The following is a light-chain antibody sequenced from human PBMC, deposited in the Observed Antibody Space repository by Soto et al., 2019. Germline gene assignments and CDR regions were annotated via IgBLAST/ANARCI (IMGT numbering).Light chain of an antibody. CDR1: SSDVGGYNS. CDR2: DVS. V-gene: IGLV2-14*03. CDR3: SSYTSSSTLYV. Sequence: QSVLTQPASVSGSPGQSITISCTGTSSDVGGYNSVSWYQHHPGKAPKLMIYDVSNRPSGVSNRFSGSKSGNTASLTISGLPADDEADYYCSSYTSSSTLYVFGTGTKVTVL. J-gene: IGLJ1*01.